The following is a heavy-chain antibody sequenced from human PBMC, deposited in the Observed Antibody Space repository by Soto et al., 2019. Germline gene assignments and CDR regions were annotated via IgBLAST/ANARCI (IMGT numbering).Heavy chain of an antibody. Sequence: PSETLSLTCAVSGGSISGVGFSWSWIRQPPGKGLEWIGYILHTGGTQYNPSLKSRVSMSVDKSKNQFSLHLTSVTAADTAVYYCARLQFGEGFDYWGQGALRTVSS. D-gene: IGHD3-10*01. CDR1: GGSISGVGFS. CDR2: ILHTGGT. J-gene: IGHJ4*02. V-gene: IGHV4-30-2*01. CDR3: ARLQFGEGFDY.